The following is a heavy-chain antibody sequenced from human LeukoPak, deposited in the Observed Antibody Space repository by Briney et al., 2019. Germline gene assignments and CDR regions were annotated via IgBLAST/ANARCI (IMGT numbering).Heavy chain of an antibody. Sequence: SVKVSCKASGGTFISYAISWVRQAPGQGLEWMGGIIPIFGTANYAQKFQGRVTITADESTCTAYMELSSLRSEDTAVYYCARAEVVPAAIGAFDIWGQGTMVTVSS. V-gene: IGHV1-69*13. CDR2: IIPIFGTA. CDR3: ARAEVVPAAIGAFDI. D-gene: IGHD2-2*01. CDR1: GGTFISYA. J-gene: IGHJ3*02.